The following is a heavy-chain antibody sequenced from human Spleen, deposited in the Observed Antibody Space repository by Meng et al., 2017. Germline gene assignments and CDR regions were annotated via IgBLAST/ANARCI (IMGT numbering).Heavy chain of an antibody. D-gene: IGHD1-1*01. J-gene: IGHJ4*02. CDR2: INRDGSTT. V-gene: IGHV3-74*02. CDR1: GFTFTDYA. Sequence: IQLVESGGGVVQPGGSLRLSCATSGFTFTDYAMHWVRQAPGKGPEWVSHINRDGSTTGYGDSVKGRFTISRDNAKNTLYMQMNNLRVEDTAVYYCAMNTGSYDYWGRGTLVTVSS. CDR3: AMNTGSYDY.